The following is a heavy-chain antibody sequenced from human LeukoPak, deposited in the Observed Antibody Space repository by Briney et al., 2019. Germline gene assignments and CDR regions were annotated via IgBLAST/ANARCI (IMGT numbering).Heavy chain of an antibody. V-gene: IGHV3-21*01. Sequence: GGSLRLSCAASGFTFSSYSMNWVRQAPGKGLEWVSSINSSSSYIYYADSVKGRFTISRDNAKNSLYLQMNSLRAEDTAVYYCARDQGELSRDIDYWGQGTLVTVSS. CDR1: GFTFSSYS. J-gene: IGHJ4*02. CDR3: ARDQGELSRDIDY. CDR2: INSSSSYI. D-gene: IGHD3-16*02.